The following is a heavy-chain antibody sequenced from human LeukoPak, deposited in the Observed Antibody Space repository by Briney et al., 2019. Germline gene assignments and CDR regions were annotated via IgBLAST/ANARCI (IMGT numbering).Heavy chain of an antibody. J-gene: IGHJ4*02. V-gene: IGHV4-4*02. CDR3: ARCLVATGGIDY. D-gene: IGHD5-12*01. Sequence: SGTLSLTCAVSGGSISRSNWWSWVRQPPGKGLEWIGEIYHSGSTYYNPSLTSRVTISVDTSKNQFSLKLSSVTAADTAVYYCARCLVATGGIDYWGQGTLVTVSS. CDR1: GGSISRSNW. CDR2: IYHSGST.